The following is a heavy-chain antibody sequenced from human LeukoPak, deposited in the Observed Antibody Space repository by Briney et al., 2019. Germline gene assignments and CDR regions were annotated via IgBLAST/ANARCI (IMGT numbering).Heavy chain of an antibody. CDR3: ARCNYGSGSYYDDYYYYYYMDV. V-gene: IGHV1-69*05. Sequence: GASVKVSCKASGGTFGSYAISWVRQAPGQGLEWMGGIIPIFGTANYAQKFQGRVTITTDESTSTAYMELSSLRSEDTAVYYCARCNYGSGSYYDDYYYYYYMDVWGKGTTVTVSS. J-gene: IGHJ6*03. D-gene: IGHD3-10*01. CDR1: GGTFGSYA. CDR2: IIPIFGTA.